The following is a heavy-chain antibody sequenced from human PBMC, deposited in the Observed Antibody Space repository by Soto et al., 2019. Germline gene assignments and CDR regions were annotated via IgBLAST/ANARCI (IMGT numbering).Heavy chain of an antibody. CDR2: FNPIFGAP. CDR1: GGTFSNSA. Sequence: SVKVSCKASGGTFSNSAIYWVRQAPGQGLVWMGGFNPIFGAPYYAQTFQGRATITADESTGTVYMDLSSLRSEDTAVYYCAVGNSTTYNWFDPWGQGTLVTVSS. D-gene: IGHD1-7*01. CDR3: AVGNSTTYNWFDP. J-gene: IGHJ5*02. V-gene: IGHV1-69*13.